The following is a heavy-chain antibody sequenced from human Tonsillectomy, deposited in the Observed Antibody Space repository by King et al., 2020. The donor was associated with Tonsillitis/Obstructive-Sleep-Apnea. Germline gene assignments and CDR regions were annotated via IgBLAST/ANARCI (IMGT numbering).Heavy chain of an antibody. Sequence: VQLQESGPGLVKPSQTLSLTCTVSGGSISSGGYYWSWIRQHPGKGLEWIGYIYYSGSTYYNPSLKSRVTISVDTSKNQFSLKLSSATAADTAVYYCARDAPPTYYDSSGYYFVAFDIWGQGTMVTVSS. V-gene: IGHV4-31*03. CDR1: GGSISSGGYY. D-gene: IGHD3-22*01. J-gene: IGHJ3*02. CDR3: ARDAPPTYYDSSGYYFVAFDI. CDR2: IYYSGST.